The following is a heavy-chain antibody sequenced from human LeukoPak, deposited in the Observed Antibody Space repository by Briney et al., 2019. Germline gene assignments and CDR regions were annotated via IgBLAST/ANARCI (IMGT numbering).Heavy chain of an antibody. CDR3: ARDQYYYDSSGYYSFDY. CDR2: INHSGST. V-gene: IGHV4-34*01. J-gene: IGHJ4*02. D-gene: IGHD3-22*01. CDR1: GGSFSGYY. Sequence: SETLSLTCAVYGGSFSGYYWSWIRQPPGKGLEWIGEINHSGSTNYNPSLKSRVTISVDTSKNQFSLKLSSVTAADTAVYYCARDQYYYDSSGYYSFDYWGQGTLVTVSS.